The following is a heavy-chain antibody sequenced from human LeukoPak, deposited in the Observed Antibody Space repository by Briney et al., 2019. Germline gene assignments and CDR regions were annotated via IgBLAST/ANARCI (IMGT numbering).Heavy chain of an antibody. D-gene: IGHD1-14*01. CDR3: ATPINGMDV. J-gene: IGHJ6*02. CDR1: GGTFISYA. CDR2: IIPIFGTA. V-gene: IGHV1-69*13. Sequence: ASVKVSCKASGGTFISYAISWVRQAPGQGLEWMGGIIPIFGTANYAQKFQGRVTITADESTSTAYMELRSLRSDDTAVYYCATPINGMDVWGQGTTVTVSS.